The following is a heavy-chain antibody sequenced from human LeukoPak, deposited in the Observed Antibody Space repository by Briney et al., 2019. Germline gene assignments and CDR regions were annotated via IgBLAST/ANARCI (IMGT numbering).Heavy chain of an antibody. CDR1: GFTFGSYW. J-gene: IGHJ4*02. V-gene: IGHV3-7*01. D-gene: IGHD1-1*01. CDR3: ARRTSEMNYLDY. CDR2: IKQDGSEK. Sequence: GGPLRLSCAASGFTFGSYWMFWARQAPGKGLEWVANIKQDGSEKYYVGSVKGRFTISRDNAKNSLYLQMNSLRVEDTAVYYCARRTSEMNYLDYWGQGTLVTVSS.